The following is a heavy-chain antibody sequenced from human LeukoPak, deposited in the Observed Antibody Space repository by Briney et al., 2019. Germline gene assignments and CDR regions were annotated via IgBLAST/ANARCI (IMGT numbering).Heavy chain of an antibody. V-gene: IGHV4-39*07. Sequence: SETLSLTCTVSGGSISSSSYYWGWIRQPQGKGLEWIGSIHYSGSTNYNPSLKSRVTISVDTSKNQFSLKLSSVTAADTAVYYCARGYCSGGSCYSYYYYNYMDVWGKGTTVTVSS. CDR3: ARGYCSGGSCYSYYYYNYMDV. CDR2: IHYSGST. J-gene: IGHJ6*03. CDR1: GGSISSSSYY. D-gene: IGHD2-15*01.